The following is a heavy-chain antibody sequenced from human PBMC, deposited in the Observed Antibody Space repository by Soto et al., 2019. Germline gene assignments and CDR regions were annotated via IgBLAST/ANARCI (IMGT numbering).Heavy chain of an antibody. CDR2: IYPGDSDS. D-gene: IGHD2-8*01. CDR3: ARHASSRTSKYDHYGVDV. J-gene: IGHJ6*02. Sequence: GESLKISWKASGYRFSTYWIGWVRQMPGKGLDWMGVIYPGDSDSRYNPSFQGHVTLSADKSSGTAYLQWSSLRASDSAIYYCARHASSRTSKYDHYGVDVWGQGTTVTVFS. V-gene: IGHV5-51*01. CDR1: GYRFSTYW.